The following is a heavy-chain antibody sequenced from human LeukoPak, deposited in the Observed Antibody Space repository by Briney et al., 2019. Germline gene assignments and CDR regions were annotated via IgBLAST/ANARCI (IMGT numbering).Heavy chain of an antibody. Sequence: GGSLRLSCAASGFTFNTFAMSWVRQAPGKGLEWVSVISGSGGRTYYADSVKGRFTISRDNSKNTLYLQMNSLRAEDTAVYYCAKDLYYDSSGYPSAFDYWGQGTLVTVSS. D-gene: IGHD3-22*01. CDR3: AKDLYYDSSGYPSAFDY. CDR1: GFTFNTFA. CDR2: ISGSGGRT. J-gene: IGHJ4*02. V-gene: IGHV3-23*01.